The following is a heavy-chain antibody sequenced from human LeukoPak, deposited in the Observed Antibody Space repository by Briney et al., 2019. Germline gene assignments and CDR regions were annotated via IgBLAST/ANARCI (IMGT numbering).Heavy chain of an antibody. J-gene: IGHJ4*02. D-gene: IGHD1-26*01. CDR1: GFTFSSYG. CDR2: ISGSGGST. V-gene: IGHV3-23*01. CDR3: ARDLRIVSGSYLDY. Sequence: HAGGSLRLSCAASGFTFSSYGMSWVRQAPGKGLEWVSAISGSGGSTYYADSVKGRFISSRDNTKNSLYLQMNSLRAEDTAIYYCARDLRIVSGSYLDYWGQGTLVTVSS.